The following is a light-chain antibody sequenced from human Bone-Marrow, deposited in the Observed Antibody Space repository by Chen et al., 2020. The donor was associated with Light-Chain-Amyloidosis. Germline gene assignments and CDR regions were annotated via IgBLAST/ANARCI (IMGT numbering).Light chain of an antibody. J-gene: IGLJ2*01. CDR1: DLPTKY. CDR2: RDT. V-gene: IGLV3-25*03. Sequence: YELTQPPSVSVPPGQTVRITCSGDDLPTKYAYWYQQKPGQAPVLVIHRDTERPSGISERFSGSSSGTTATLTISGVQAEDEADYHCQSADSSGTYEVIFGGGTKLTVL. CDR3: QSADSSGTYEVI.